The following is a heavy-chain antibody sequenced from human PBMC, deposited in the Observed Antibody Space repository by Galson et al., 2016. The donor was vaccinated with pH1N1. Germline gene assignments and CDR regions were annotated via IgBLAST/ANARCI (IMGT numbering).Heavy chain of an antibody. CDR1: GASIGSYY. CDR2: IYYNKRT. CDR3: AREEVGPTNLNAFDV. J-gene: IGHJ3*01. V-gene: IGHV4-59*01. Sequence: SETLSLTCTVTGASIGSYYWSWTRQPPGKGLECIGYIYYNKRTYYNPSLKSRASISIDTSKNQLALRVTSVTTADTAVYYCAREEVGPTNLNAFDVWGPGTMVTVSS. D-gene: IGHD1-26*01.